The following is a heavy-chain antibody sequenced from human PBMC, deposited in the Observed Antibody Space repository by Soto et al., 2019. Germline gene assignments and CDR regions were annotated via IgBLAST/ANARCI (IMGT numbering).Heavy chain of an antibody. CDR1: GFTLSNHW. V-gene: IGHV3-74*01. CDR3: ARGQSSSTRLDS. CDR2: ISGDGRTM. J-gene: IGHJ4*02. D-gene: IGHD2-2*01. Sequence: GGSLRLSCAASGFTLSNHWMHWVRQAPGKGLVWVSRISGDGRTMNYADSVKGRFTISRDDAKNTLYLQMSSLGADDTAVYHCARGQSSSTRLDSWGQGTLVTVSS.